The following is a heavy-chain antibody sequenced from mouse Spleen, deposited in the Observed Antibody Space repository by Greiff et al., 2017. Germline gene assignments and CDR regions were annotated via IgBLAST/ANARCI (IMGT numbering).Heavy chain of an antibody. CDR3: ARWGSYYSYDDY. Sequence: QVQLKQPGAELVMPGASVKLSCKASGYTFTSYWMHWVKQRPGQGLEWIGEIDPSDSYTNYNQKFKGKATLTVDKSSSTAYMQLSSLTSEDSAVYYCARWGSYYSYDDYWGQGTTLTVSS. V-gene: IGHV1-69*01. J-gene: IGHJ2*01. D-gene: IGHD2-12*01. CDR2: IDPSDSYT. CDR1: GYTFTSYW.